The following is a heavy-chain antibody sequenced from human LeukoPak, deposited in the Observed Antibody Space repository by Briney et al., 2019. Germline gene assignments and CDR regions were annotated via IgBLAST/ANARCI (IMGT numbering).Heavy chain of an antibody. CDR2: ISAYNGNT. J-gene: IGHJ5*02. D-gene: IGHD3-16*01. CDR3: ARDSRRVSGRPTNCFDP. Sequence: ASVKVSCKASGYTFTSYGISWVRQAPGQGLEWMGWISAYNGNTNYAQKLQGRVTMTTDTSTSTAYMELRSLRSDDTAVYYCARDSRRVSGRPTNCFDPWGQGTLVTVSS. CDR1: GYTFTSYG. V-gene: IGHV1-18*01.